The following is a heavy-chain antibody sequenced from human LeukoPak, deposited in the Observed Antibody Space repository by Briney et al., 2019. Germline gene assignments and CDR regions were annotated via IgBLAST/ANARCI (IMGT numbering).Heavy chain of an antibody. J-gene: IGHJ1*01. V-gene: IGHV3-20*04. CDR1: GFTFDDYG. CDR3: TRNSGWYGLS. Sequence: GGSLRLSCAASGFTFDDYGMSWVRQAPGKGLEWVSGINWIGKTTAYADSVKGRFTISRDNSNNTLFLHLNSLRGEDTAVYYCTRNSGWYGLSWGQGTLVTVSS. D-gene: IGHD6-19*01. CDR2: INWIGKTT.